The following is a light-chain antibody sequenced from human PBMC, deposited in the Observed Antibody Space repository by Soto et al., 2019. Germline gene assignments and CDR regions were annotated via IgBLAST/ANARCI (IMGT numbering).Light chain of an antibody. V-gene: IGKV1-12*02. J-gene: IGKJ2*02. CDR3: QQAKSIPCT. CDR1: QDISSW. Sequence: IQITQAPSSVSASVGDRVIMICRASQDISSWLAWYQQKPGKAPQLLIYDASKLQSGVPSRFSGDGTGTDFTLTITRLQPEDVATYFCQQAKSIPCTFGQGTKVEV. CDR2: DAS.